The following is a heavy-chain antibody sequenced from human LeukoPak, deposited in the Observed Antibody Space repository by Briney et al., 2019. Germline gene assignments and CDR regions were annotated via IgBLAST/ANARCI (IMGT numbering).Heavy chain of an antibody. CDR3: AKDPVVTAIMFGMDV. V-gene: IGHV3-23*01. D-gene: IGHD2-21*02. Sequence: GGSLRLSCAASGFTFSSYAMSWVRQAAGKGLEWVSGISGSGGSTYYADSVKGRFTISRDNSKNTLYLQMNSLRAEDTAVYYCAKDPVVTAIMFGMDVWGQGTTVTVSS. CDR2: ISGSGGST. J-gene: IGHJ6*02. CDR1: GFTFSSYA.